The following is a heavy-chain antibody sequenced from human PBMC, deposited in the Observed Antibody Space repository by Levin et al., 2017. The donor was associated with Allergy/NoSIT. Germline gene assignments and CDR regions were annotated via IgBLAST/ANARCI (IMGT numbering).Heavy chain of an antibody. Sequence: GGSLRLSCAASGFTFSSYAMHWVRQAPGKGLEWVAVISYDGSNKYYADSVKGRFTFSRDNSKNTLYLQMNSLRAEDTAVYYCARGVFYDRPWALQHWGQGTLVTVSS. D-gene: IGHD3-16*01. CDR2: ISYDGSNK. J-gene: IGHJ1*01. CDR1: GFTFSSYA. V-gene: IGHV3-30-3*01. CDR3: ARGVFYDRPWALQH.